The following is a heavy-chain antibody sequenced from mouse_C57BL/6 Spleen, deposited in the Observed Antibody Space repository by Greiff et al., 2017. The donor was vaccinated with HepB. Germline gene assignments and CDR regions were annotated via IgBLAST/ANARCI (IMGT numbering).Heavy chain of an antibody. D-gene: IGHD2-1*01. V-gene: IGHV14-4*01. CDR3: TAIYYGNSDY. CDR2: IDPENGDT. Sequence: VQLQQSGAELVRPGASVKLSCTASGFNIKDDYMHWVKQRPEQGLEWIGWIDPENGDTEYASKFQGKATITADTSSNTAYLQRSSLTSEDTAVYYCTAIYYGNSDYWGQGTTLTVSS. CDR1: GFNIKDDY. J-gene: IGHJ2*01.